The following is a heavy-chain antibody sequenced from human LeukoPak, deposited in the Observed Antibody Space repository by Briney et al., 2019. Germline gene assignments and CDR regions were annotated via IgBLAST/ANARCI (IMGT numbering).Heavy chain of an antibody. J-gene: IGHJ3*02. D-gene: IGHD5-24*01. CDR3: ARADRGYDGYNFRWAFDI. CDR2: IYTSGST. CDR1: GGSISSGSYY. Sequence: SETLSLTCTVSGGSISSGSYYWSWIRQPAGKGLEWIGRIYTSGSTNYNPSLKSRVTISVDTSKNQFSLKLSSVTAADTAVYYCARADRGYDGYNFRWAFDIWGQGTMVTVSS. V-gene: IGHV4-61*02.